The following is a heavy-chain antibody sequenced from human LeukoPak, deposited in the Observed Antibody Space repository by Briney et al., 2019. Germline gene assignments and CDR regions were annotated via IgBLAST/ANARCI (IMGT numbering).Heavy chain of an antibody. J-gene: IGHJ4*02. CDR3: AREGDLYYDFWSGYHTQFDY. Sequence: ASVKVSCKASGYTFTSYYMHWVRQAPGQGLEWMGIINPSGGSTSYAQKFQGRVTMTTDTSTSTAYMELRSLRSDDTAVYYCAREGDLYYDFWSGYHTQFDYWGQGTLVTVSS. CDR2: INPSGGST. V-gene: IGHV1-46*01. D-gene: IGHD3-3*01. CDR1: GYTFTSYY.